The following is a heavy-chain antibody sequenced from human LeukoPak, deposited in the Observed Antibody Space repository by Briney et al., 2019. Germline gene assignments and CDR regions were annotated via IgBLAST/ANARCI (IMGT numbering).Heavy chain of an antibody. J-gene: IGHJ4*02. D-gene: IGHD1-26*01. CDR3: ARGVGWELRDY. Sequence: SETLSLTCTVSNYSISTDYYWGWIRQPPGKGLEWIGTMYHSGSTYYNPSLKSRVTISVDTSKNQFSLKLSSVTAADTAVYYCARGVGWELRDYWGQGTLVTVSS. V-gene: IGHV4-38-2*02. CDR1: NYSISTDYY. CDR2: MYHSGST.